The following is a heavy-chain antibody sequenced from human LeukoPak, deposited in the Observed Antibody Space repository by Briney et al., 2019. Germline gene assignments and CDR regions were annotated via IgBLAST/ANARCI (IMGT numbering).Heavy chain of an antibody. Sequence: GGSLRLSCVVSGFTFNNYWMSWVRQAPGKGLEWVANIKEDGTEKYYVDSVKGRSTISRDNAKNSLYLQMNSLRAEDTAVYYCARGPYDILTEDAFDIWGQGTMVTVSS. J-gene: IGHJ3*02. D-gene: IGHD3-9*01. CDR1: GFTFNNYW. CDR2: IKEDGTEK. V-gene: IGHV3-7*03. CDR3: ARGPYDILTEDAFDI.